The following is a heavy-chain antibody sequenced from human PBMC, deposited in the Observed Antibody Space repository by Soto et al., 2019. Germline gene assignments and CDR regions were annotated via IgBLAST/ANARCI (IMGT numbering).Heavy chain of an antibody. CDR1: GYTFTSYD. D-gene: IGHD6-19*01. V-gene: IGHV1-8*01. Sequence: QVQLVQSGAEVKKPGASVKVSCKASGYTFTSYDINWVRQATGQGLEWMGWMNPNSGNTGYAQKFQGRVTMTRNTDISTADMELSSLRSEDTAVYYCARRRGAVAAPPYAFDIWGQGTMVTVSS. CDR2: MNPNSGNT. J-gene: IGHJ3*02. CDR3: ARRRGAVAAPPYAFDI.